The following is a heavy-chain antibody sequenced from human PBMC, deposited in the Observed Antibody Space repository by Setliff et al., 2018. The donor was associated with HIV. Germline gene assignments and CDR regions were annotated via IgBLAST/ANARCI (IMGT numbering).Heavy chain of an antibody. CDR1: GYSFTTYW. CDR3: ARRPYYDSWSGHQAFDV. CDR2: IYPYDSDT. J-gene: IGHJ3*01. V-gene: IGHV5-51*01. D-gene: IGHD3-3*01. Sequence: PGESPKISCKGSGYSFTTYWIGWVRQMPGKGLEWMGIIYPYDSDTRYNPSFQGHGTISADKSISTAYVQWSGLKASDTAIYYCARRPYYDSWSGHQAFDVWGQGTMVTVSS.